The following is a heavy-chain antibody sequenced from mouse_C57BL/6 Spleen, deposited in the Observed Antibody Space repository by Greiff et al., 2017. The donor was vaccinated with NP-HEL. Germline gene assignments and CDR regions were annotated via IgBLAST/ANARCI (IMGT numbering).Heavy chain of an antibody. CDR3: ARDLYYYGSSDDAMDY. Sequence: EVQVVESGGGLVKPGGSLKLSCAASGFTFSSYAMSWVRQTPEKRLEWVATISDGGSYTYYPDNVKGRFTISRDNAKNNLYLQMSHLKSEDTAMYYCARDLYYYGSSDDAMDYWGQGTSVTVSS. J-gene: IGHJ4*01. CDR2: ISDGGSYT. D-gene: IGHD1-1*01. CDR1: GFTFSSYA. V-gene: IGHV5-4*01.